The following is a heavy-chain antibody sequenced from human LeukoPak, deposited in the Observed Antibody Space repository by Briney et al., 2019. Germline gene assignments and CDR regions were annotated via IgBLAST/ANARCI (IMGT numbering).Heavy chain of an antibody. J-gene: IGHJ4*02. CDR2: IYHSGST. D-gene: IGHD3-16*01. Sequence: KSSETLSLTCTVSGGSISSGGYYWSWIRQPPGKGPEWIGYIYHSGSTYYNPSLKSRVTISVDRSKNQFSLKPSSVTAADTAVYSRARGAKGGPPPNYGAREPLVP. CDR1: GGSISSGGYY. V-gene: IGHV4-30-2*01. CDR3: ARGAKGGPPPNY.